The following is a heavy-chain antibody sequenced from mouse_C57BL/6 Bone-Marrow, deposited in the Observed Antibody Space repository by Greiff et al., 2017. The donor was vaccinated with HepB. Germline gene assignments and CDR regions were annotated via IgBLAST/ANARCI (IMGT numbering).Heavy chain of an antibody. Sequence: VQGVESGAELVKPGASVKLSCKASGYTFTSYWMHWVKQRPGQGLEWIGMIHPNSGSTNYNEKFKSKATLTVDKSSSTAYMQLSSLTSEDSAVYYCASYYGSSYQAWFAYWGQGTLVTVSA. CDR1: GYTFTSYW. J-gene: IGHJ3*01. CDR3: ASYYGSSYQAWFAY. CDR2: IHPNSGST. D-gene: IGHD1-1*01. V-gene: IGHV1-64*01.